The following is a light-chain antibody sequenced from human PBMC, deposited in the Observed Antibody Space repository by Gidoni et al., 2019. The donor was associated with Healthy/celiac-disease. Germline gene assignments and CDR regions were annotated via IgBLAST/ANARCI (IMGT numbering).Light chain of an antibody. CDR1: SSDVGGYNY. CDR3: SSYAGSYTWV. Sequence: SALTQPRSVSGSPGQSVTISCTVTSSDVGGYNYVSWYQQHPGKAPKLMIYDVSKRPSGVPDRFSGSKSGNTASLTISGLQAEDEADYYCSSYAGSYTWVFGGGTKLTVL. J-gene: IGLJ3*02. CDR2: DVS. V-gene: IGLV2-11*01.